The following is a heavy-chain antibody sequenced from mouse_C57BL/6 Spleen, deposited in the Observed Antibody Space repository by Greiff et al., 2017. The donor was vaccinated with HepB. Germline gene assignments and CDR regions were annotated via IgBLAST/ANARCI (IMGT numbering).Heavy chain of an antibody. J-gene: IGHJ2*01. CDR1: GYTFTSYW. Sequence: VQLQQSGAELVKPGASVKLSCKASGYTFTSYWMHWVKQRPGQGLEWIGMIHPNSGSTNYNEKFKSKATLTVDKSSSTAYMQLSSLTSEDSAVYYCARGRAQFYFDYWGQGTTLTVSS. CDR3: ARGRAQFYFDY. D-gene: IGHD3-2*02. V-gene: IGHV1-64*01. CDR2: IHPNSGST.